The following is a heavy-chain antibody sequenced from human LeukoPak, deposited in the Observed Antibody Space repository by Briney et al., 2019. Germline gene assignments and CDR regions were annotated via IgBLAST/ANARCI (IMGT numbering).Heavy chain of an antibody. V-gene: IGHV3-23*01. CDR1: GFTFSSYA. CDR2: ISGSGGST. J-gene: IGHJ4*02. Sequence: GRSLRLSCAASGFTFSSYAMSWVRQAPGKGLEWVSAISGSGGSTYYTDSVKGRFTISRDNSKNTLYLQMNSLRAEDTAVYYCAKFSSSWFINFDYWGQGTLVTVSS. D-gene: IGHD6-13*01. CDR3: AKFSSSWFINFDY.